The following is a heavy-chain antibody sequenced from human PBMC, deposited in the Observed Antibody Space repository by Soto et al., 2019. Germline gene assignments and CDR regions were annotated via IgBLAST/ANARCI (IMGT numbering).Heavy chain of an antibody. CDR1: GGTFISYA. V-gene: IGHV1-69*13. D-gene: IGHD3-22*01. Sequence: ASVKVSCKASGGTFISYAISWVRQAPGQGLEWMGGLIPIFGTANYEQKFQGRVTITADESTSTAYMDLSSLRAEDTAVYYCAREYYDSSGYYYNWFDPWGQGTLVTVS. J-gene: IGHJ5*02. CDR2: LIPIFGTA. CDR3: AREYYDSSGYYYNWFDP.